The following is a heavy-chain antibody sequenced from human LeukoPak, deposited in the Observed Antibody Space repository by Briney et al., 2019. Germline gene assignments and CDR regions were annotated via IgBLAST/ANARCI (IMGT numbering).Heavy chain of an antibody. V-gene: IGHV4-34*01. J-gene: IGHJ6*03. Sequence: SETLSLTCTVSGGSISNYYWSWIRQPPGKGLEWIGEINHSGSTNYNPSLKSRVTISVDTSKNQFSLKLSSVTAADTAVYYCARGASNYEYYYYYMDVWGKGTTVTVSS. CDR1: GGSISNYY. CDR3: ARGASNYEYYYYYMDV. D-gene: IGHD4-11*01. CDR2: INHSGST.